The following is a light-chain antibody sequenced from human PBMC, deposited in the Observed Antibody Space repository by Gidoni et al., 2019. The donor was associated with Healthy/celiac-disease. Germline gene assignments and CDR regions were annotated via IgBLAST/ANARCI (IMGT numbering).Light chain of an antibody. V-gene: IGKV3-15*01. CDR2: DAS. CDR3: QQYNNWPPIT. CDR1: HSVSSN. Sequence: EIVMTQSPATLSVSPGERATLSCRASHSVSSNLAWYQQKPGQAPRLPIYDASTRATGIPARFSGSGSGTEFTLTISSMQSEDFAVYYCQQYNNWPPITFGQGTRLEIK. J-gene: IGKJ5*01.